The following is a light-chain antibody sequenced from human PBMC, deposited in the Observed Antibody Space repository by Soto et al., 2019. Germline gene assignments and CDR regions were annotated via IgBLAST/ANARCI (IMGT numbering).Light chain of an antibody. CDR3: QQYNNWPPWT. Sequence: EIVMTQSPATLSASPGERATLSCRASQSVNNKVAWYQQKPGQAPRLLIYGASTRATGIPARFSGSGSGTEFTLTISSLQSEDFAVYYCQQYNNWPPWTFGQGTKVDI. V-gene: IGKV3-15*01. CDR2: GAS. CDR1: QSVNNK. J-gene: IGKJ1*01.